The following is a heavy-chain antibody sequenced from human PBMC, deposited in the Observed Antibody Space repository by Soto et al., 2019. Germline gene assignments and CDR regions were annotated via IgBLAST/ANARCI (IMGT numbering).Heavy chain of an antibody. Sequence: PGGSLRLSCAASGFTVSSYGMHWVRQAPGKGLEWVAVIWYDGSNKYYADSVKGRFTISRDNSKNTLYLQMNSLRAEDTAVYYCARDLSYSGDDAFDIWGQGTMVTVSS. D-gene: IGHD2-21*01. CDR3: ARDLSYSGDDAFDI. V-gene: IGHV3-33*01. CDR1: GFTVSSYG. CDR2: IWYDGSNK. J-gene: IGHJ3*02.